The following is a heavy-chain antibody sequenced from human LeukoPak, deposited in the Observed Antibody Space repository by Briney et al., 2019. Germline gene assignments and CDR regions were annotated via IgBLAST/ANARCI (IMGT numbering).Heavy chain of an antibody. J-gene: IGHJ4*02. CDR1: GFMFDDYT. CDR3: AKGDVDSPMNFYH. D-gene: IGHD5-18*01. V-gene: IGHV3-43*01. Sequence: GGSLRLSCAASGFMFDDYTMHRVRQAPGKGLEWVSLINWDGGSTYYAGPVKGRFTISRDNSKNSLYLQMNSLRTEDTALYYCAKGDVDSPMNFYHWGQGTLVTVSS. CDR2: INWDGGST.